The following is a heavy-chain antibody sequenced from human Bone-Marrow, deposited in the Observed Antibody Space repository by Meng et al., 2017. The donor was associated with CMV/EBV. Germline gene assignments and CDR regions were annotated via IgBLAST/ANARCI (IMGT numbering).Heavy chain of an antibody. CDR3: TSFAPYCSNGVCTLDN. V-gene: IGHV3-49*04. Sequence: GGSLRLSCTTSGFTFGDYAMTWVRQAPGKGLEWVSFIRTKAYDETTEYAASVKGRFTISRDDSKSIAYLLMNSLKTEDTAVYYCTSFAPYCSNGVCTLDNWGQGTLVTFSS. CDR1: GFTFGDYA. J-gene: IGHJ4*02. D-gene: IGHD2-8*01. CDR2: IRTKAYDETT.